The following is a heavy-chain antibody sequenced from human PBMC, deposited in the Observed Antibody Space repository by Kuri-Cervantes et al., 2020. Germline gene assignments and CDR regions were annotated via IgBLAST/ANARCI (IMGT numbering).Heavy chain of an antibody. D-gene: IGHD3-10*01. CDR1: GFTFSSYA. V-gene: IGHV3-30*04. J-gene: IGHJ6*02. CDR3: ARGGITMVRGVIIFFGGMDV. Sequence: GESLKISCAASGFTFSSYAMHWVRQAPGKGLEWVAVISYDGSNKYYADSVKGRFTISRDNAKNSLYLQMNSLRAEDTAVYYCARGGITMVRGVIIFFGGMDVWGQGTTVTVSS. CDR2: ISYDGSNK.